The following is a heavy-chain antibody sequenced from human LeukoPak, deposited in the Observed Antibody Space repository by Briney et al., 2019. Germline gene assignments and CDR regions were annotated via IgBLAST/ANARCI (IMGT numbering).Heavy chain of an antibody. Sequence: ASVKVSCKASGYTFTSYDINWVRQATGQGLEWMGWINPNSGGTNYAQKFQGRVTMTRDTSISTVYMELSRLRSDDTAVYYCAREKLRKEGLDYWGQGTLVTVSS. CDR2: INPNSGGT. CDR3: AREKLRKEGLDY. J-gene: IGHJ4*02. CDR1: GYTFTSYD. D-gene: IGHD2-15*01. V-gene: IGHV1-2*02.